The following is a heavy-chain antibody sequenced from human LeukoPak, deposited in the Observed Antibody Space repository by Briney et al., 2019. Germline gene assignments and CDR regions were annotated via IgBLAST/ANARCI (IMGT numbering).Heavy chain of an antibody. CDR3: ARDGDGSGSTYYFDY. CDR1: GFTFSSYA. J-gene: IGHJ4*02. V-gene: IGHV3-48*04. CDR2: ISSSGSTI. D-gene: IGHD3-10*01. Sequence: GGSLRLSCAASGFTFSSYAMSWVRQAPGKGLEWVSYISSSGSTIYYADSMKGRFTISRDNAKNSLYLQMNSLRAEDTAVYYCARDGDGSGSTYYFDYWGQGTLVTVSS.